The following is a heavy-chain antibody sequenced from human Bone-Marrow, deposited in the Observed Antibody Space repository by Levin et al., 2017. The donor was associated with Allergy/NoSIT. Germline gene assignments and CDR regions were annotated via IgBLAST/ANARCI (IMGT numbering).Heavy chain of an antibody. V-gene: IGHV3-7*03. Sequence: SCAASGFTFSSYWMSWVRQAPGKGLEWVANIKQDGSEKYYVDSVKGRFTISRDNAKNSLYLQMNSLRAEDTAVYYCARNKYSSSSRGAFDIWGQGTMVTVSS. J-gene: IGHJ3*02. CDR1: GFTFSSYW. CDR2: IKQDGSEK. CDR3: ARNKYSSSSRGAFDI. D-gene: IGHD6-6*01.